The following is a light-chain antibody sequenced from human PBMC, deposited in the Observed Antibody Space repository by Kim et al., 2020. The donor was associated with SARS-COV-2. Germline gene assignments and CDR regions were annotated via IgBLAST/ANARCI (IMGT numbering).Light chain of an antibody. J-gene: IGKJ1*01. Sequence: DIQMTQSPSTLSASVGDRVTITCRASQSISNWLAWYQQKPGKAPKLLIYEASSLQSGVPSRFGGGGSGTEFTLTISSLQPDDFATYYCQHYNNYPWTFGQGTKVDIK. CDR2: EAS. V-gene: IGKV1-5*03. CDR1: QSISNW. CDR3: QHYNNYPWT.